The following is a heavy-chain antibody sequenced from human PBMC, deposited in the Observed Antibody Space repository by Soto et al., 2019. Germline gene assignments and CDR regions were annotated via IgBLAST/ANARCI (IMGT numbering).Heavy chain of an antibody. CDR2: ISAYNGNT. CDR1: GYTFTSYG. CDR3: ARDFGWREKDIVLVPAASGYYYGMDV. D-gene: IGHD2-2*01. V-gene: IGHV1-18*01. Sequence: QVQLVQSGAEVKKPGASVKVSCKASGYTFTSYGISWVRQAPGQGLEWMGWISAYNGNTNYAQKLQGRVTMTTDTSTSTAYMELRSLRSDDTAVYYCARDFGWREKDIVLVPAASGYYYGMDVWGQGTTVTVSS. J-gene: IGHJ6*02.